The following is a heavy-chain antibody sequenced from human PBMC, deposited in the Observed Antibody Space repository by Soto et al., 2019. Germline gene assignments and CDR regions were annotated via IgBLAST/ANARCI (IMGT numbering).Heavy chain of an antibody. V-gene: IGHV4-31*03. CDR2: IYSSGST. J-gene: IGHJ5*02. CDR3: ARDRLVRGVIKGPNWFDP. CDR1: GGSISSGGYY. Sequence: PSETQSLTCTVTGGSISSGGYYWSCIRQHPGKGLEWIGYIYSSGSTYYNPSLKSRVTISVDTSKNQFSLKLSSVTAADTAVYYCARDRLVRGVIKGPNWFDPWGQGTLLTVSS. D-gene: IGHD3-10*01.